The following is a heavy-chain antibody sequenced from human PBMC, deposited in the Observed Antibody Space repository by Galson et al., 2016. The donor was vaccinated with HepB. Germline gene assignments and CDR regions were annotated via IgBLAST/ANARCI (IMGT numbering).Heavy chain of an antibody. J-gene: IGHJ4*02. Sequence: SETLSLTCTVSGGSISTYYWSWIRQPPGKGLEWIGYIYYTGSTSYNPSLKSRVTISVDTSKNQFSLNLTSVTAADTAVYYCARKDSYGPGYFDYWGQGTLVTVSS. V-gene: IGHV4-59*01. CDR3: ARKDSYGPGYFDY. CDR1: GGSISTYY. D-gene: IGHD5-18*01. CDR2: IYYTGST.